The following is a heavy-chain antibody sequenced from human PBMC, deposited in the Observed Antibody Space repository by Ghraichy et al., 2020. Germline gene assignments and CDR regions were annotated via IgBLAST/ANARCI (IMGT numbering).Heavy chain of an antibody. J-gene: IGHJ5*02. Sequence: SETLSLTCSVSGGSINSDDYYWTWVRQHPGKGLEWIGYIHYRGSTYYNPSLNGRVAISVDTSKNKFSLKLDSVTAADTAVYYCARGRNWNGGWFDPWGQGTLVTVSS. CDR3: ARGRNWNGGWFDP. CDR2: IHYRGST. D-gene: IGHD1-1*01. CDR1: GGSINSDDYY. V-gene: IGHV4-31*03.